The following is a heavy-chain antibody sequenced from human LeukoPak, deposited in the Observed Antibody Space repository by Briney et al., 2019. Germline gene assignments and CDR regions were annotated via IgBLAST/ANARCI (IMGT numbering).Heavy chain of an antibody. V-gene: IGHV4-39*01. CDR1: GGSISSSTYY. J-gene: IGHJ4*02. CDR2: IYSVTT. CDR3: ARHFGSSSVSPYDY. Sequence: SETLSLTCTVSGGSISSSTYYWGWIRQPPGKGLEWIGSIYSVTTSYNPSLNSRVTISVDTSKNQFSLKLTSVTAADTAVYYCARHFGSSSVSPYDYWGQGTLLTVSS. D-gene: IGHD6-6*01.